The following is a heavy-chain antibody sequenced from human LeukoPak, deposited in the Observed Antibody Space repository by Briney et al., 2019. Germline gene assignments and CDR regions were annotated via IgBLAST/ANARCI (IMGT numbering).Heavy chain of an antibody. Sequence: PSETLSLTCAVYGGSFSGYYWSWIRQPPGKGLEWIGEINHSGSTNYNPSLKSRVTISVDTSKNQFSLKLSSVTAAGTAVYYCASSSRGYMPHGIWGQGTMVTVSS. V-gene: IGHV4-34*01. D-gene: IGHD5-18*01. J-gene: IGHJ3*02. CDR2: INHSGST. CDR1: GGSFSGYY. CDR3: ASSSRGYMPHGI.